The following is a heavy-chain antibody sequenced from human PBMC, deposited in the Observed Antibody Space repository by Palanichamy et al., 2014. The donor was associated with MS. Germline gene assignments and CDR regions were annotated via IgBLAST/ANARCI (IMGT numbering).Heavy chain of an antibody. D-gene: IGHD3-3*01. Sequence: EVQMVESGGGLVKPGGSLRLSCAASGFTFSHAWMNWVRQAPGKGLEWVGRIKSKIDGGTTDFAAPVKGRFTISRDDSKNTLYLRMHSLKTEDTAVYFCMTGFEGRGNYNDYWGPGTLVTVSS. J-gene: IGHJ4*02. CDR2: IKSKIDGGTT. CDR1: GFTFSHAW. V-gene: IGHV3-15*01. CDR3: MTGFEGRGNYNDY.